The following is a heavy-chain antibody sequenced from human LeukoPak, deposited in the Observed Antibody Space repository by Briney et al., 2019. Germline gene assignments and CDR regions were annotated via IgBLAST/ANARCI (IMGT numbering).Heavy chain of an antibody. J-gene: IGHJ6*02. CDR2: INHSGST. CDR3: ARGRLERKGIAVAGKAYYYGMDV. D-gene: IGHD6-19*01. CDR1: GGSFSGYY. Sequence: KPSETLSLTCAVYGGSFSGYYWSWIRQPPGKGLEWIGEINHSGSTNYNPSLKSRVTISVDTSKNQFSLKLSSVTAADTAVYYCARGRLERKGIAVAGKAYYYGMDVWGQGTTVTVSS. V-gene: IGHV4-34*01.